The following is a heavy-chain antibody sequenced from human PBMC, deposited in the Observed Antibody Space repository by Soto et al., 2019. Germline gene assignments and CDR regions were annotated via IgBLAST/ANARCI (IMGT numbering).Heavy chain of an antibody. CDR2: IYYSGST. D-gene: IGHD6-13*01. Sequence: QVQLQESGPGLAKPSQTLSLTCTVSGGSISSGDYYWSWIRQPPGKGLEWIGYIYYSGSTYYNPSLKSRVSISVDTSKNQFYLKLSSVTAADTAVYYCARDSVAAAGTNWFDPWGQGTLVTVSS. J-gene: IGHJ5*02. CDR3: ARDSVAAAGTNWFDP. CDR1: GGSISSGDYY. V-gene: IGHV4-30-4*01.